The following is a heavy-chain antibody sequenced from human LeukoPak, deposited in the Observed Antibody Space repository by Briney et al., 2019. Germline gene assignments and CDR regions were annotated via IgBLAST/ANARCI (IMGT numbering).Heavy chain of an antibody. CDR1: GFTFSSYA. V-gene: IGHV3-30-3*01. CDR3: ARDREGSDY. D-gene: IGHD1-26*01. J-gene: IGHJ4*02. CDR2: ISYDGSNK. Sequence: AGRSLRLSCAASGFTFSSYAMHWVRQAPGKGLEWVAVISYDGSNKYYADSVKGRFTISRDNSKNTLYLQMNSLRAEDTAVYYSARDREGSDYWGQGTLVTVSS.